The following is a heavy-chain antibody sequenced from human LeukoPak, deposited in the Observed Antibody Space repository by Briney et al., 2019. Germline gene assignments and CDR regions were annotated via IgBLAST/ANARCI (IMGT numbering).Heavy chain of an antibody. V-gene: IGHV3-7*01. D-gene: IGHD1-26*01. CDR3: ARDTVGSLDY. J-gene: IGHJ4*02. CDR1: GFTFSNSW. CDR2: IKQDGSTR. Sequence: GGSLRLSCAASGFTFSNSWMAWVRQAPGKGLEWVANIKQDGSTRHYADSLKGRFTISRDNPENSLYLQMNSLRADDTAVYYCARDTVGSLDYRGQGILVTVAS.